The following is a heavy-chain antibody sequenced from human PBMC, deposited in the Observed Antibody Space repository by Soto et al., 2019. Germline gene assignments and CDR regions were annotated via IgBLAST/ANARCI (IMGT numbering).Heavy chain of an antibody. V-gene: IGHV3-7*01. D-gene: IGHD4-4*01. J-gene: IGHJ6*02. Sequence: SRRLPWSPWEITFSRYIMSKIRQAPGKGLEWVANIKQDGSEKYDLYSVNGRFTISRDNAKNSLYLQMNRLRAEDTAVYYCASDRLQYSILNGMDAWGQGTTVTVS. CDR2: IKQDGSEK. CDR3: ASDRLQYSILNGMDA. CDR1: EITFSRYI.